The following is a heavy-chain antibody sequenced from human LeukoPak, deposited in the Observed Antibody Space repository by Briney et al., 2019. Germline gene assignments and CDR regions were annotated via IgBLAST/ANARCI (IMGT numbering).Heavy chain of an antibody. CDR2: IYTSGST. CDR1: GGSISSYY. D-gene: IGHD6-19*01. CDR3: ARDKGGWFYFDY. Sequence: KASETLSLTCSVSGGSISSYYWTWIRQPAEKGLEWIGHIYTSGSTNYNPSPKSRVTMSLDTSKNQFSLKLSSVTAADTAVYYCARDKGGWFYFDYWGQGTLVTVSS. J-gene: IGHJ4*02. V-gene: IGHV4-4*07.